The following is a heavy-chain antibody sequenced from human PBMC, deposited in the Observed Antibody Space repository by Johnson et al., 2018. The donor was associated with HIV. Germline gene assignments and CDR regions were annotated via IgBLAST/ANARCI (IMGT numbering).Heavy chain of an antibody. Sequence: VQLVESGGGLVQPGGSLRLSCAASGFTFSSYAMSWVRQAPGKGLEWVSAISGSGGSTYYADSVKGRFTISRDNSKDTLHLQMNSLRAEDTAVYYCAKTAYSGARRCSGGGAFDIWGQGTMFTVSS. CDR2: ISGSGGST. V-gene: IGHV3-23*04. D-gene: IGHD6-6*01. CDR1: GFTFSSYA. CDR3: AKTAYSGARRCSGGGAFDI. J-gene: IGHJ3*02.